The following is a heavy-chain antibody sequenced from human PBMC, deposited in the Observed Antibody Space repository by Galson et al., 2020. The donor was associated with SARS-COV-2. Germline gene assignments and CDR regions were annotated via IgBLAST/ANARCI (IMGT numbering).Heavy chain of an antibody. J-gene: IGHJ4*02. CDR2: ISADGRDT. CDR3: ARVAYCSGANCYPYDY. Sequence: GGSLRLSCAVSGFTFSTYSMSWVRQAPGKGLEWVSYISADGRDTYNTDSVKGRFTISRDNAKNSLYLQMKSLRDEDTAVYYCARVAYCSGANCYPYDYWGRGTLVTVSS. V-gene: IGHV3-48*02. CDR1: GFTFSTYS. D-gene: IGHD2-15*01.